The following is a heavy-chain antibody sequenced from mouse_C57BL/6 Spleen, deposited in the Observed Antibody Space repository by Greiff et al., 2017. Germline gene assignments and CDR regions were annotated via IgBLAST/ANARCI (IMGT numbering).Heavy chain of an antibody. J-gene: IGHJ3*01. D-gene: IGHD3-3*01. Sequence: QVQLQQSGAELARPGASVKLSCKASGYTFTSYGISWVKQRTGQGLEWIGEIYPRSGNTYYNEKFKGKATLTADKSSSTAYMELRSLTSEDSAVYFCAQGGDAWFAYWGQGTLVTVSA. V-gene: IGHV1-81*01. CDR1: GYTFTSYG. CDR2: IYPRSGNT. CDR3: AQGGDAWFAY.